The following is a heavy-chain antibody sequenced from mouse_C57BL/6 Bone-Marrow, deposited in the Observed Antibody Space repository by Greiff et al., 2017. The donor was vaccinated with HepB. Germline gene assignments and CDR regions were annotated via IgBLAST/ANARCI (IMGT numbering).Heavy chain of an antibody. V-gene: IGHV1-59*01. CDR2: IDPSDSYT. CDR1: GYTFTSYW. Sequence: VQLQQPGAELVRPGTSVKLSCKASGYTFTSYWMHWVKQRPGQGLEWIGVIDPSDSYTNYNQKFKGKATLTVDTSSSTAYMQLSSLTSEDSAVYYCARPYGSSPYYYAMDYWGQGTSVTVSS. CDR3: ARPYGSSPYYYAMDY. J-gene: IGHJ4*01. D-gene: IGHD1-1*01.